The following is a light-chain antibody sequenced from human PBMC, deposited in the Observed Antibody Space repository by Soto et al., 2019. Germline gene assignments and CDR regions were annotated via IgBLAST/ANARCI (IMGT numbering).Light chain of an antibody. Sequence: QSALTQPASVSGSPGQSITISCTGTSNDVGNGYDSVSWYQHHPGKAPKLIIYEVVNRPSGVSNRFSGSKSGNTASLTISGLQPEDEADYYCLSYTSANTRVFGGGTKLTVL. CDR3: LSYTSANTRV. V-gene: IGLV2-14*01. J-gene: IGLJ3*02. CDR2: EVV. CDR1: SNDVGNGYDS.